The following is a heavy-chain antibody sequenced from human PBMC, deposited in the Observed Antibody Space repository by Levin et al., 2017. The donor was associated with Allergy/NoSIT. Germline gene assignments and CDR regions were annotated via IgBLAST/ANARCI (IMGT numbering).Heavy chain of an antibody. CDR1: GYSFTSYW. CDR2: IYPGDSDT. Sequence: GESLKISCKGSGYSFTSYWIGWVRQMPGKGLEWMGIIYPGDSDTRYSPSFQGQVTISADKSISTAYLQWSSLKASDTAMYYCARQVPAATDYYGMDVWGQGTTVTVSS. V-gene: IGHV5-51*01. J-gene: IGHJ6*02. D-gene: IGHD2-2*01. CDR3: ARQVPAATDYYGMDV.